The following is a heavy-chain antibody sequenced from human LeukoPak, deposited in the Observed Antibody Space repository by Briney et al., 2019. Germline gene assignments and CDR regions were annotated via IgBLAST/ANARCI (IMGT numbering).Heavy chain of an antibody. CDR1: GFSIFTYP. CDR2: ITPSGTDT. D-gene: IGHD6-19*01. Sequence: PGGSLRLSCAASGFSIFTYPMAWVRQAPGKGLQWVSTITPSGTDTFYADAVKGRFTISRDISRNTLSLQMNSLRVEDTALYYCAKYTSGWVNDHWGQGTLVTVSS. J-gene: IGHJ4*02. CDR3: AKYTSGWVNDH. V-gene: IGHV3-23*01.